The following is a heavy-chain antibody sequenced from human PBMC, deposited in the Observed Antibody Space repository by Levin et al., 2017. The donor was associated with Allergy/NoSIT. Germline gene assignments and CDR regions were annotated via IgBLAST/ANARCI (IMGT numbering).Heavy chain of an antibody. Sequence: GGSLRLSCAASGFTFSSYAMHWVRQAPGKGLEWVAVISYDGSNKYYADSVKGRFTISRDNSKNTLYLQMNSLRAEDTAVYYCARGGDGGPFDYWGQGTLVTVSS. V-gene: IGHV3-30-3*01. CDR3: ARGGDGGPFDY. J-gene: IGHJ4*02. D-gene: IGHD5-24*01. CDR2: ISYDGSNK. CDR1: GFTFSSYA.